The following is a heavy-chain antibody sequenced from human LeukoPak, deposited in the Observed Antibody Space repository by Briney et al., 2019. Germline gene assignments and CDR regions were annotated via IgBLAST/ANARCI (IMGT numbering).Heavy chain of an antibody. D-gene: IGHD3-3*01. CDR3: ARDLITISVYDYYYMDV. J-gene: IGHJ6*03. Sequence: ASVKVSCKASGYTFTSYYMHWVRQAPGQGLEWMGIINPSGGSTSYAQKFQGRVTMTRNTSTSTVYMELSSLRSEDTAVHYCARDLITISVYDYYYMDVWGKGTTVTVSS. CDR1: GYTFTSYY. V-gene: IGHV1-46*03. CDR2: INPSGGST.